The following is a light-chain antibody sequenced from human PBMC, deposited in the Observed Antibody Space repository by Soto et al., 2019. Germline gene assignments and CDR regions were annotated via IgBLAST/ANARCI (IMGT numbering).Light chain of an antibody. V-gene: IGKV3-20*01. CDR3: QQYGRYWT. CDR1: QSVSSSY. Sequence: EIVLTQSPGTLSLSPGERATLSCRASQSVSSSYLAWYQQKPGQAPRLLIYRASSRATGIPDRFSGSGSGTDFTLTISRLEPEDFAVYYCQQYGRYWTFGQGTRVDIK. CDR2: RAS. J-gene: IGKJ1*01.